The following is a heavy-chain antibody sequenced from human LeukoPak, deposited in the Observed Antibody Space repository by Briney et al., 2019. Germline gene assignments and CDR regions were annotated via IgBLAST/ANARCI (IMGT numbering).Heavy chain of an antibody. CDR2: ISGDGSVT. J-gene: IGHJ4*01. CDR3: ARYSSSSGGASYYLDY. V-gene: IGHV3-74*01. Sequence: GGSLRLPCTASGFTLRNYWMHWVRQVPGKRLVWLSRISGDGSVTNYADSVQGRFTISRDNAKNILYLQINSLRSEDTAVYYCARYSSSSGGASYYLDYWGHGTLVTVSS. D-gene: IGHD6-6*01. CDR1: GFTLRNYW.